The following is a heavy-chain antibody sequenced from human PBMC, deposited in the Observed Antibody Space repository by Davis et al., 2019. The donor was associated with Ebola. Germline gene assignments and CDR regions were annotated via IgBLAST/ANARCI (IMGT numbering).Heavy chain of an antibody. Sequence: HTGESLRLSCAASGFTFSSYWMHWVRQAPGKGLVWVSCINRDGSTTTYADSVKGRFTISRDNAKNTLYLQMNNLRVEDTAVYYCATLPGYYWGQGTLVTVSS. J-gene: IGHJ4*02. D-gene: IGHD1-26*01. CDR1: GFTFSSYW. CDR3: ATLPGYY. CDR2: INRDGSTT. V-gene: IGHV3-74*03.